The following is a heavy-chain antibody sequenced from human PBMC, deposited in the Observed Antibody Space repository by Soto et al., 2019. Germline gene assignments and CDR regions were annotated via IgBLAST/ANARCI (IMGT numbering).Heavy chain of an antibody. D-gene: IGHD7-27*01. V-gene: IGHV1-18*01. CDR2: ISGYNGNT. CDR3: ARGLGTSRHFDY. J-gene: IGHJ4*02. CDR1: GYTFSSYA. Sequence: ASVKVSCKASGYTFSSYAISWVRQAPGQGLEWMGWISGYNGNTNYAQKFQGRVSMTTDTSTSTVYMELRSLRSDDTAVYYCARGLGTSRHFDYWGQGALVTVSS.